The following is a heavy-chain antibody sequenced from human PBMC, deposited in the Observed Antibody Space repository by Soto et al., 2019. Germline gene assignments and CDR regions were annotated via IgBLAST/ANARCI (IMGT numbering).Heavy chain of an antibody. CDR2: INSDGSST. D-gene: IGHD6-13*01. CDR1: GFTFSSYW. CDR3: ARSEGYRSSWYGGYYYYYGMDV. Sequence: PGGSLRLSCAASGFTFSSYWMHWVRQAPGKGLVWVSRINSDGSSTSYADSVKGRFTISRDNAKNTLYLQMNSLRAEDTAVYYCARSEGYRSSWYGGYYYYYGMDVWGQGTTVTAP. V-gene: IGHV3-74*01. J-gene: IGHJ6*02.